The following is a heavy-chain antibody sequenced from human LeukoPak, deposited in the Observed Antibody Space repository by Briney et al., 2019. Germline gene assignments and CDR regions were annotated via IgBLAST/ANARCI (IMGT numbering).Heavy chain of an antibody. Sequence: SETLSLTCTVSGYSISSGYYWGWIRQPPGKGLEWIGSIYHSGSTYYNPSLKSRVTISVGTSKNQFSLKLSSVTAADTAVYYCAREYYDFWSGYSPTYYYYMDVWGKGTTVTVSS. V-gene: IGHV4-38-2*02. CDR3: AREYYDFWSGYSPTYYYYMDV. J-gene: IGHJ6*03. CDR2: IYHSGST. D-gene: IGHD3-3*01. CDR1: GYSISSGYY.